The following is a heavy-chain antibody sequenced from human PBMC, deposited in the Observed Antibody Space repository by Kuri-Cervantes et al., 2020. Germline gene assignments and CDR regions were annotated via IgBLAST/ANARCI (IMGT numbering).Heavy chain of an antibody. D-gene: IGHD3-10*01. Sequence: GGSLRLSCAASGFTFSDYYMSWIRQAPGKGLEWVSYISSSGSTIYYADSVKGRFTTSRHNAKNSLYLQMNSLRAEDTAVYYCASPGGVYGSGSYYNGGYYWGQGTLVTVSS. CDR3: ASPGGVYGSGSYYNGGYY. CDR2: ISSSGSTI. V-gene: IGHV3-11*01. CDR1: GFTFSDYY. J-gene: IGHJ4*02.